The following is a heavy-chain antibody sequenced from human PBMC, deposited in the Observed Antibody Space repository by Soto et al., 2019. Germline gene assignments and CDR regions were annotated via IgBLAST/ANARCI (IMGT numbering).Heavy chain of an antibody. V-gene: IGHV1-2*04. CDR1: GYTFTGYY. CDR3: ASYSGYDRYYFDY. CDR2: INPNSGGT. J-gene: IGHJ4*02. D-gene: IGHD5-12*01. Sequence: GASVKVSCKASGYTFTGYYMHWVRQAPGQGLEWMGWINPNSGGTNYAQKFQGWVTMTRDTSISTAYMELSRLRSDDTAVYYCASYSGYDRYYFDYWGQGTLVTVSA.